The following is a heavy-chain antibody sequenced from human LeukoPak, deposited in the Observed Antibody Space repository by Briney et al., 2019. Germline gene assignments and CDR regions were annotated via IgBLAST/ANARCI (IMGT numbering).Heavy chain of an antibody. J-gene: IGHJ4*02. CDR1: GGSISSYY. CDR2: IYYSGST. CDR3: ARAAVAGNFDY. Sequence: SETPSLTCTVSGGSISSYYWSWIRQPPGKGLEWIGYIYYSGSTNYNPSLKSRVTISVDTSKNQFSLKLSSVTAADTAVYYCARAAVAGNFDYWGQGTLVTVSS. V-gene: IGHV4-59*01. D-gene: IGHD6-19*01.